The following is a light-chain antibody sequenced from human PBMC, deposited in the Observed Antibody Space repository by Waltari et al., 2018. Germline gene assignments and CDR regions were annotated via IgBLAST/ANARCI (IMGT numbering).Light chain of an antibody. CDR1: QSVGSN. CDR2: GAS. CDR3: QQFNNWPPIT. J-gene: IGKJ5*01. Sequence: EVVMTQSPATLSVSPGERATLSCRASQSVGSNLAWYQQKPGQAPRLLIYGASTRATGIPARFSGSGSGTEFTLSISSRQSEDFAVYYCQQFNNWPPITFGQGTRLDIK. V-gene: IGKV3-15*01.